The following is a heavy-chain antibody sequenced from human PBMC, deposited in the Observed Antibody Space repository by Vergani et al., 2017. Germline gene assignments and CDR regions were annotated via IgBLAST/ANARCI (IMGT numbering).Heavy chain of an antibody. D-gene: IGHD6-19*01. CDR1: GGTFSSYA. CDR2: IIPILGIA. J-gene: IGHJ3*02. CDR3: AREVRGIAVADAFDI. Sequence: QVQLVQSGAEVKKPGSSVKVSCKASGGTFSSYAISWVRQAPGQGLEWMGRIIPILGIANYGQKFQGRVTITAEKSTSTAYMELSSLRSEDRAVYYCAREVRGIAVADAFDIGGQGTMGTVSS. V-gene: IGHV1-69*04.